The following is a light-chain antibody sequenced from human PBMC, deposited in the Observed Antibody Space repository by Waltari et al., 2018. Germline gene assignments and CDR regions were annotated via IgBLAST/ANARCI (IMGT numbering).Light chain of an antibody. CDR2: WAS. J-gene: IGKJ5*01. CDR1: QSVLYSSNNKDY. Sequence: DIVMTQSPDSLAVSLCERATINCKSSQSVLYSSNNKDYLAWYQHKVGQTPKLLIYWASTRESGVPDRFSGSGSGTDFTLTISTLQAEDVAVYYCQQYHSAPTFGQGTRLEIK. V-gene: IGKV4-1*01. CDR3: QQYHSAPT.